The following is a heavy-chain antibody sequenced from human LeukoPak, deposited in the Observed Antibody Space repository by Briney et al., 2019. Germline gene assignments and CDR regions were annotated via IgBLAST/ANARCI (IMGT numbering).Heavy chain of an antibody. V-gene: IGHV3-30*18. CDR2: ISYDGSNK. CDR3: AKDGADIAVVVAAPLSYYYYGVDV. Sequence: PGRSLRLSCAASGFTFSSYGMHWVRQAPGKGLEWVAVISYDGSNKYYADSVKGRFTISRDNSKNTLYLQMNSLRAEDTAVYYCAKDGADIAVVVAAPLSYYYYGVDVWGQGTTVTVSS. D-gene: IGHD2-15*01. CDR1: GFTFSSYG. J-gene: IGHJ6*02.